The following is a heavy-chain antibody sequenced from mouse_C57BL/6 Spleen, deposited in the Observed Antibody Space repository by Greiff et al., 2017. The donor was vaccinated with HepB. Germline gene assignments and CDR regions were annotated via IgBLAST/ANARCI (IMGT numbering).Heavy chain of an antibody. CDR3: ARGPFFITTVVAPDY. CDR1: GYTFTSYW. D-gene: IGHD1-1*01. CDR2: IHPNSGST. V-gene: IGHV1-64*01. Sequence: QVQLQQPGAELVKPGASVKLSCKASGYTFTSYWMHWVKQRPGQGLEWIGMIHPNSGSTNYNEKFKSKATLTVDKSSSTAYMQLSSLTSEDSAVYYCARGPFFITTVVAPDYWGQGTTLTVSS. J-gene: IGHJ2*01.